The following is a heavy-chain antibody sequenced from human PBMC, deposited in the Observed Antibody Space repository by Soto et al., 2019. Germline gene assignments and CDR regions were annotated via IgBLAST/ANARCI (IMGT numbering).Heavy chain of an antibody. V-gene: IGHV1-18*01. J-gene: IGHJ4*02. Sequence: QVQLVQSGAEGKKPGASVKVSCKASGYTFTNYAFSWVRQAPGQGLEWMGWISAYNGNTNYRQKLQARDTMTTNTSTSTAYMELRSLRSDDTAVYYCARDVAAAGPVGFWRQGTQVTVSP. CDR2: ISAYNGNT. D-gene: IGHD6-13*01. CDR1: GYTFTNYA. CDR3: ARDVAAAGPVGF.